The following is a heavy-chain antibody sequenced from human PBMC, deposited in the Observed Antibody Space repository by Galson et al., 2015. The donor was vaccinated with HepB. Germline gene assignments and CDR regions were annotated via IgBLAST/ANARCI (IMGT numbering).Heavy chain of an antibody. J-gene: IGHJ4*02. CDR2: INPSGGST. V-gene: IGHV1-46*03. Sequence: SVKVSCKASGYTFTSYYMHWVRQAPGQGLKWMGIINPSGGSTSYAQKFQGRVTMTRDTSTSTVYMELSSLRSEDTAVYYCARDLSYGSGSFSFDYWGQGTLVTVSS. D-gene: IGHD3-10*01. CDR1: GYTFTSYY. CDR3: ARDLSYGSGSFSFDY.